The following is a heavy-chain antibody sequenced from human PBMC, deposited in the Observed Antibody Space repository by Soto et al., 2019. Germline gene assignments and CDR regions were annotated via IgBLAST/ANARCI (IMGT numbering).Heavy chain of an antibody. D-gene: IGHD2-2*01. CDR3: AREAIVLVPADNYYYYYGMDV. CDR2: INPSGGST. V-gene: IGHV1-46*01. J-gene: IGHJ6*02. Sequence: ASVKVSCKASGYTFTSYYMYWVRQAPGQGLEWMGIINPSGGSTSYAQKFQGRVTMTRDTSTSTVYMELSSLRSEDTAVYYCAREAIVLVPADNYYYYYGMDVWGQGTTVTVSS. CDR1: GYTFTSYY.